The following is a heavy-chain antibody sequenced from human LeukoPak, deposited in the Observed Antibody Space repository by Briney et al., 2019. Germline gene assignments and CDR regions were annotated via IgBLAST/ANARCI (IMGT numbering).Heavy chain of an antibody. V-gene: IGHV1-69*13. CDR1: GGTFSSYA. J-gene: IGHJ3*02. D-gene: IGHD2-21*02. CDR3: ARDRYAYCGGDCYGRDAFDI. CDR2: IIPIFGTA. Sequence: ASVEVSCKASGGTFSSYAISWVRQAPGQGLEWMGGIIPIFGTANYAQKFQGRVTITADESTSTAYMELSSLRSEDTAVYYCARDRYAYCGGDCYGRDAFDIWGQGTMVTVSS.